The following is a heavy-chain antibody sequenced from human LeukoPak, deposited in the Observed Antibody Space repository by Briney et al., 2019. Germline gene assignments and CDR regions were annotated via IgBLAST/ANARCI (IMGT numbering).Heavy chain of an antibody. CDR2: TYYSGST. J-gene: IGHJ4*02. V-gene: IGHV4-39*01. CDR3: ATVLDILTGYN. D-gene: IGHD3-9*01. CDR1: GGSISSSSYY. Sequence: PSETLSLTCTVSGGSISSSSYYWGWIRQPPGKGLEWIGSTYYSGSTYYNPSLKSRVTISVDTSKNQFSLKLSSVTAADTAVYYCATVLDILTGYNWGQGTLVTVSS.